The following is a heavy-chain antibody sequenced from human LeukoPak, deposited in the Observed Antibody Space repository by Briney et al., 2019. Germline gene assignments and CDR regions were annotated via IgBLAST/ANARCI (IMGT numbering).Heavy chain of an antibody. Sequence: GGSLRLSCAASGFTVSSNCMSWVRQAPGKGLEWVSVIYSGGSTYYADSVKGRFTISRDNSKYTLYLQMNSLRAEDTAVYYCATSPGYSSSWYAHWGQGTLVTVSS. CDR2: IYSGGST. D-gene: IGHD6-13*01. CDR1: GFTVSSNC. J-gene: IGHJ4*02. CDR3: ATSPGYSSSWYAH. V-gene: IGHV3-53*01.